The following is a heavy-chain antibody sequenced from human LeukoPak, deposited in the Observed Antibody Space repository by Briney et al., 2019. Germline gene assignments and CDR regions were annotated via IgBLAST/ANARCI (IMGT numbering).Heavy chain of an antibody. CDR1: GFTFSSYE. V-gene: IGHV3-48*03. Sequence: GGSLRLSCAASGFTFSSYEMNWVRQAPGKGLEWVSYINSSGSTIKYAHSVKGRFTISRDNAKNTLYLQMNSLRAEDTGVYYCAELGITMIGGVWGKGTTVTISS. J-gene: IGHJ6*04. CDR3: AELGITMIGGV. CDR2: INSSGSTI. D-gene: IGHD3-10*02.